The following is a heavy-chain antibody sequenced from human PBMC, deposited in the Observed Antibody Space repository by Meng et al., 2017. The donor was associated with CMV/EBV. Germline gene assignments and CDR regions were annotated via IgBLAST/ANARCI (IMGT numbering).Heavy chain of an antibody. CDR3: ARVQDTASIDY. V-gene: IGHV4-61*01. D-gene: IGHD5-18*01. J-gene: IGHJ4*02. CDR1: GGSVSSGSYY. Sequence: GSLRLSCTVSGGSVSSGSYYWSWIRQPPGKGLEWIGYIYYSGSTNYNPSLKSRVTISVDTSKNQFSLKLSSVTAADTAVYYCARVQDTASIDYWGQGTLVTVSS. CDR2: IYYSGST.